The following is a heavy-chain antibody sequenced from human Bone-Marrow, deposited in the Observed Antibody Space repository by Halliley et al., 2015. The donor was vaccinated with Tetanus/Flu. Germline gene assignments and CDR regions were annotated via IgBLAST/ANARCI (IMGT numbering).Heavy chain of an antibody. Sequence: LRLSCTVSGVSLTSSGYYWGWIRQPPGKGLEWIGYIYYSGVTNYTPSLKSRVTISVDTSKNQFSLHLTSVTAADTAVYYCARDFTAYGGRAGYDYWGLGTLVTVSS. D-gene: IGHD2-15*01. CDR3: ARDFTAYGGRAGYDY. V-gene: IGHV4-61*08. CDR1: GVSLTSSGYY. J-gene: IGHJ4*02. CDR2: IYYSGVT.